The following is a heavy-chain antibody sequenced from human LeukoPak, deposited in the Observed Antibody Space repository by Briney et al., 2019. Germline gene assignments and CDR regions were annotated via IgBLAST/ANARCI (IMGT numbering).Heavy chain of an antibody. D-gene: IGHD2-15*01. CDR1: GYTFVNYD. J-gene: IGHJ4*02. CDR3: TRAIRHPLLSDY. Sequence: ASVKVSCKASGYTFVNYDINWMRQATGQGPEWMGWMNPESGGTGYAQKFQGRVTMTRDTSINTAYMELSGLRLEDTAVYFCTRAIRHPLLSDYWGQGTLVTVSS. CDR2: MNPESGGT. V-gene: IGHV1-8*01.